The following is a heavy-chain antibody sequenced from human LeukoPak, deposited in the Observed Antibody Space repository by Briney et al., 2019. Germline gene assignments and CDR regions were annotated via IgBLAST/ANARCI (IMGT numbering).Heavy chain of an antibody. Sequence: GGSLRLSCVASGFSFSFYWMTWVRQAPGKRLEWVANIRQDGSEKNYVDSVKGRFTISRDNAKNSLYLQMNNLRDDDTAVYYCARDRTVTAGIDSWGQGTLVTVSS. CDR2: IRQDGSEK. CDR3: ARDRTVTAGIDS. CDR1: GFSFSFYW. V-gene: IGHV3-7*01. J-gene: IGHJ4*02. D-gene: IGHD2-21*02.